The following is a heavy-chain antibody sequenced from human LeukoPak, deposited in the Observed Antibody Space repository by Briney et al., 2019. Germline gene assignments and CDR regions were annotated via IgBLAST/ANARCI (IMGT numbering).Heavy chain of an antibody. Sequence: QTSETLSLTCTVSGGSISSSSYYWGWIRHPPGKGLEWIGSIYYSGSTYYNPSLKSRVTISVDTSKNQFSLKLSSVTAADTAVYYCARYIHYGDYFDYWGQGTLVTVSS. CDR3: ARYIHYGDYFDY. CDR1: GGSISSSSYY. V-gene: IGHV4-39*01. J-gene: IGHJ4*02. CDR2: IYYSGST. D-gene: IGHD4-17*01.